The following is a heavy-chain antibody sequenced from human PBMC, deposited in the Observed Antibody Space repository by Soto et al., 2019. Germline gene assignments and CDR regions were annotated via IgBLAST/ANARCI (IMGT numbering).Heavy chain of an antibody. D-gene: IGHD2-15*01. CDR2: IIPIFGTA. J-gene: IGHJ4*02. CDR1: GGTFSSYA. V-gene: IGHV1-69*13. Sequence: SMKVSCKASGGTFSSYAISWVRQAPGQGLEWMGGIIPIFGTANYAQKFQGRVTITADESTSTAYMELSRLRSEDTAVYYCARDRSCSGGSCYFDYWGQGTLVTVSS. CDR3: ARDRSCSGGSCYFDY.